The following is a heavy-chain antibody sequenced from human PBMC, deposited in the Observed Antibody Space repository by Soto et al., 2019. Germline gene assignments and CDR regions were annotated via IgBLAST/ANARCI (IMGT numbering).Heavy chain of an antibody. V-gene: IGHV3-23*01. J-gene: IGHJ6*02. CDR3: TTDQSRHLNHGDYYYYGMDL. CDR2: ITHNSGYA. D-gene: IGHD3-3*01. Sequence: EVQLLESGGGSIQPGGSLRLSCAASGVPFSLYLMSWGRQSPGKVLEWVSLITHNSGYAYYADSVKGRFTISRDNSKNTLDLQMNSLRAEDTAVYYCTTDQSRHLNHGDYYYYGMDLWGQGTTVTVSS. CDR1: GVPFSLYL.